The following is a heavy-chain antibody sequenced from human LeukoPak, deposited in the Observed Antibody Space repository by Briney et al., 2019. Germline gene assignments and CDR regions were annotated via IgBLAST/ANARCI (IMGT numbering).Heavy chain of an antibody. J-gene: IGHJ4*02. V-gene: IGHV4-59*08. Sequence: PSETLSLTCTVSGGTISSYYWNWIRQPPGKGLEWIGYIHSSGSTKYNPSLKSRVTISEDTSKNQFSLKLSSVTAADRAVYYCARWYSSGWAFDYWGQGTLVTVSS. CDR3: ARWYSSGWAFDY. CDR2: IHSSGST. CDR1: GGTISSYY. D-gene: IGHD6-19*01.